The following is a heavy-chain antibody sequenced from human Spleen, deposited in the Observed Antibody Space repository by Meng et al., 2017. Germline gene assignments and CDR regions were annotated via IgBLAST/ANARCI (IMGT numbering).Heavy chain of an antibody. V-gene: IGHV4-4*02. Sequence: QVRGAGPGLVRPSETLPTTCAVCGGSISSSNGWSWVRQPPGKGLEWIGEIYHSGSTNYNPSLKSRVTISVDTSKNQFSLKLSSVTAADTAVYYCARDDSSGYYSYWGQGTLVTVSS. D-gene: IGHD3-22*01. CDR2: IYHSGST. CDR3: ARDDSSGYYSY. CDR1: GGSISSSNG. J-gene: IGHJ4*02.